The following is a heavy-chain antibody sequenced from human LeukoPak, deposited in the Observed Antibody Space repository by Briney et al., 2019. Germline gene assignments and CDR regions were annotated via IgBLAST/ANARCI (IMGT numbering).Heavy chain of an antibody. V-gene: IGHV3-30*19. CDR3: ARGGVYSSGSYYLYYFDY. CDR2: ISYDGSNK. J-gene: IGHJ4*02. Sequence: GGSLRLSCAASGFTFDTYAMHWVRQAPGKGLEWVALISYDGSNKYYADSVKGRFTISRDNSKNTLYLQMNSLRAEDTAVYYCARGGVYSSGSYYLYYFDYWGQGTLVTVSS. D-gene: IGHD6-19*01. CDR1: GFTFDTYA.